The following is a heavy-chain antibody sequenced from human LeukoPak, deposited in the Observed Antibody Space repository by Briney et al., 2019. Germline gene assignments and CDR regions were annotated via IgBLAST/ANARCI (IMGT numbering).Heavy chain of an antibody. CDR2: INPNSGGT. J-gene: IGHJ4*02. V-gene: IGHV1-2*02. Sequence: ASVKVACKASGYTFTGYYMHWVRQAPGQGLEWMGWINPNSGGTNYAQKFQGRVTMTRDTSISTAYMELSRLRSDDTAVYYCARDSHPLRFLEWFISYWGQGTLVTVSS. CDR3: ARDSHPLRFLEWFISY. D-gene: IGHD3-3*01. CDR1: GYTFTGYY.